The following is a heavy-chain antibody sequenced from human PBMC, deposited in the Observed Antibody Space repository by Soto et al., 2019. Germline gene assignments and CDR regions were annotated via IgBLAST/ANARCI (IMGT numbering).Heavy chain of an antibody. CDR3: GRHRRETGTYAQPLDY. Sequence: PSETLSLTCTVSGASISGSVYYWGWVRQPPGKGLEWIGSLAYGGGTYLNPSLRSRVTISVDTSRSQIALDLTSVTAEDTAVCYCGRHRRETGTYAQPLDYWGQGTLVTVSS. V-gene: IGHV4-39*01. CDR2: LAYGGGT. CDR1: GASISGSVYY. D-gene: IGHD1-1*01. J-gene: IGHJ4*02.